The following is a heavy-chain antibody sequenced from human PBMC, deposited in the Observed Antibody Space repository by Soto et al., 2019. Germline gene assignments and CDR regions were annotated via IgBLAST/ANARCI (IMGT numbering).Heavy chain of an antibody. V-gene: IGHV3-33*01. J-gene: IGHJ6*02. CDR1: GFTFSSYG. Sequence: QVQLVESGGGVVQPGRSLRLSCAASGFTFSSYGMHWVRQAPGKGLEWVAVIWYDGSNKYYADSVKGRFTISRDNSKNTLYLQINGLSADDTAVYYCASVPFYGGPDCPCYYVYGMYVFGHGITVTVCS. CDR2: IWYDGSNK. CDR3: ASVPFYGGPDCPCYYVYGMYV. D-gene: IGHD2-21*02.